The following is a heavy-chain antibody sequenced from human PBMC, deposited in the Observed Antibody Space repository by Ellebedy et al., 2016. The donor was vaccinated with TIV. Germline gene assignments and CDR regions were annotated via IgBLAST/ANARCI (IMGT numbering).Heavy chain of an antibody. D-gene: IGHD5-24*01. J-gene: IGHJ3*01. CDR3: VRDRNYPNDVFDL. CDR1: GFTFSNYA. V-gene: IGHV3-23*01. CDR2: ITANAPTT. Sequence: GESLKISCAASGFTFSNYAMGWVRHVPGRGPEWVSTITANAPTTWYADSVKGRFTISRDNSRSTVSLQMNSLRAEDTAPYYCVRDRNYPNDVFDLWGQGTVVTVSS.